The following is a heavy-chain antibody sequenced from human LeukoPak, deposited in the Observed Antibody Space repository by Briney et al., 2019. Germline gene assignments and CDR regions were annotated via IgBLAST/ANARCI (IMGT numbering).Heavy chain of an antibody. V-gene: IGHV3-66*03. CDR3: ARDLAYDSSGYYFWYYYYGMDV. D-gene: IGHD3-22*01. J-gene: IGHJ6*02. CDR1: GLTGSHNY. Sequence: PGGSLRLSCAASGLTGSHNYVSWVRQAPGKGLEWVSAIHTSGDTCYADSVKGRFTISRDTSKNTLYLQMNSLRAEDTAVYYCARDLAYDSSGYYFWYYYYGMDVWGQGTTVTVSS. CDR2: IHTSGDT.